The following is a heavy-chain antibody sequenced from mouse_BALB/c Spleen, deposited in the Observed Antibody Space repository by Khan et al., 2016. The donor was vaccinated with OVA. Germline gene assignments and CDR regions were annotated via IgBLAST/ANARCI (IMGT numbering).Heavy chain of an antibody. CDR2: VSTGGSYT. J-gene: IGHJ3*01. V-gene: IGHV5-6*01. CDR3: TRLAYYYDSEGFAY. Sequence: VQLKESGGDLVKPGGSLKLSCAASGFTFSTYGMSWVRQAPDKRLEWVATVSTGGSYTYYPDSVKGRFTISRDNAKNTLYLQISGLRSEDTAMFYCTRLAYYYDSEGFAYWGQGTLVTVSA. D-gene: IGHD1-1*01. CDR1: GFTFSTYG.